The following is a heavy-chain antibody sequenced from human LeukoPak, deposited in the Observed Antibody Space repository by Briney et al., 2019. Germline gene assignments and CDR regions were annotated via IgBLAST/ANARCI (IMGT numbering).Heavy chain of an antibody. Sequence: GGSLRLSCAASGFSFSDYAMSWVRQAPEKGLEWVSGIRGSGSNTYYADSVKGRFTISRDNGKNSLYLQMNSLRAEDTDLYYCARDRRVDGMDVWGQGTTVTVSS. J-gene: IGHJ6*02. V-gene: IGHV3-23*01. CDR1: GFSFSDYA. CDR3: ARDRRVDGMDV. D-gene: IGHD2-21*01. CDR2: IRGSGSNT.